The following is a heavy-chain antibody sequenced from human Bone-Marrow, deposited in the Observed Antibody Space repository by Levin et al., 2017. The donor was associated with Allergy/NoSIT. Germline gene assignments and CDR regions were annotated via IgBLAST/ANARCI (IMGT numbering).Heavy chain of an antibody. CDR2: IYTSGST. V-gene: IGHV4-61*02. CDR1: GGSISSGSYY. D-gene: IGHD6-19*01. J-gene: IGHJ4*02. CDR3: ARGGSGSYGWVDY. Sequence: SETLSLTCTVSGGSISSGSYYWSWIRQPAGKGLEWIGRIYTSGSTNYNPSLKSRVTISVDTSKNQFSLKLSSVTAADTAVYYCARGGSGSYGWVDYWGQGTLVTVSS.